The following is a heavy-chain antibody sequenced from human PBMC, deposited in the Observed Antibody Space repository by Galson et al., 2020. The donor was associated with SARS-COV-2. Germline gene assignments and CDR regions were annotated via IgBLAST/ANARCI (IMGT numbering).Heavy chain of an antibody. J-gene: IGHJ4*02. CDR3: ARGFYGSGLDS. CDR1: GGSISRGGSY. Sequence: SETLSLTCTVSGGSISRGGSYWLWFRQNPGEGLEWPGSILPTGSTYYNPSLTSPVTISRDTSQNQFSLKLTSVTAADTAVYYCARGFYGSGLDSWGQGSLVRVSS. CDR2: ILPTGST. D-gene: IGHD3-10*01. V-gene: IGHV4-31*01.